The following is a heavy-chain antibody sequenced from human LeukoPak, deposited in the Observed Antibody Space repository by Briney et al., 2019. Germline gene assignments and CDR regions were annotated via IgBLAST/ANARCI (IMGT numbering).Heavy chain of an antibody. CDR1: GGSISSGSYY. Sequence: SETLSLTCTVSGGSISSGSYYWSWLRQPAGKGLEWIGRIYTSGSTNYNPSLKSRVTISVDTSKNQFSLKLSSVTAADTAVYYCASSGFGIRTDDYWGQGTLVTVSS. CDR3: ASSGFGIRTDDY. V-gene: IGHV4-61*02. J-gene: IGHJ4*02. D-gene: IGHD1-14*01. CDR2: IYTSGST.